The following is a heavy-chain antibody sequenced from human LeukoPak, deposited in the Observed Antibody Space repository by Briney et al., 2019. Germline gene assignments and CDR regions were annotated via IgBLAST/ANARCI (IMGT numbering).Heavy chain of an antibody. D-gene: IGHD3-3*01. CDR2: INGDGSRT. Sequence: GGSLRLSCAASGFTFSNYGMHWVRQAPGKGLVWVSRINGDGSRTNYADSVKGRFTISRDNAKNTLYLQMSILRVEDTALYYCARDFGAPAPWGQGTLVTVSS. V-gene: IGHV3-74*01. CDR3: ARDFGAPAP. CDR1: GFTFSNYG. J-gene: IGHJ5*02.